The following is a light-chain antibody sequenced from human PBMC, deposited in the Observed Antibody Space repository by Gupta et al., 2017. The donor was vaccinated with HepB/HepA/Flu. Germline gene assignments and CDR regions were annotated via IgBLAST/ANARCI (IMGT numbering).Light chain of an antibody. CDR3: HSRDSSGNRYP. CDR2: GEN. Sequence: SSELTQDPAVSVALGQTVSITCQGDTLRSSYANWYPQKPGQAPVLVLYGENSRYSRSPDRFSGSRSGNTATVTITGAQAEDEADYYCHSRDSSGNRYPFGGGTKVTVL. CDR1: TLRSSY. J-gene: IGLJ2*01. V-gene: IGLV3-19*01.